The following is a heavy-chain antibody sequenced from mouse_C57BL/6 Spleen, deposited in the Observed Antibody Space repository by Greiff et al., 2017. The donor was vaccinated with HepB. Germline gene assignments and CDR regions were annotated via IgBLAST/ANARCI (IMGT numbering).Heavy chain of an antibody. CDR3: ARSTKPYFDV. Sequence: VQLQQSGPELVKPGASVKISCKASGYAFSSSWMNWVKQRPGKGLEWIGRIYPGDGDTNYNGKFKGKATLTADKSASTAYMQLSSLTSEDSAVYFCARSTKPYFDVWGTGTTVTVSS. J-gene: IGHJ1*03. CDR2: IYPGDGDT. V-gene: IGHV1-82*01. CDR1: GYAFSSSW.